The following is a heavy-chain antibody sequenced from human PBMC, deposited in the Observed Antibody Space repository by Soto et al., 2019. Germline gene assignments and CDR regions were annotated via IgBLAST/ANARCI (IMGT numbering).Heavy chain of an antibody. Sequence: GASVKVSCKTSGYSFKNFGLSWVRQAPGQGLDWMGWISGYNGHTNYPQKYQGRVTLTTDTSTSTAYMELRSLRSDDTAVYYCARADSELQNLGGFDIWGQGTMVTVSS. V-gene: IGHV1-18*01. J-gene: IGHJ3*02. CDR2: ISGYNGHT. CDR3: ARADSELQNLGGFDI. D-gene: IGHD3-9*01. CDR1: GYSFKNFG.